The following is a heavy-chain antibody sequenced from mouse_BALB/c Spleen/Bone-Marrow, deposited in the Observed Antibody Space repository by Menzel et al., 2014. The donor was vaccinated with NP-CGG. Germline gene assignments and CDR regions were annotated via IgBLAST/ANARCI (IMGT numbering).Heavy chain of an antibody. V-gene: IGHV14-1*02. CDR3: ARWGNYYFDY. CDR1: GFNIKDYY. J-gene: IGHJ2*01. Sequence: EVKLMESGAELVGPGALVKLSCKASGFNIKDYYMHWVKQRPEQGLEWIGWIDPENGNTIYDPKFQGKASITADTSSNTAYLQLSSLTSEDTAVYYCARWGNYYFDYWGQGTTLTVSS. CDR2: IDPENGNT.